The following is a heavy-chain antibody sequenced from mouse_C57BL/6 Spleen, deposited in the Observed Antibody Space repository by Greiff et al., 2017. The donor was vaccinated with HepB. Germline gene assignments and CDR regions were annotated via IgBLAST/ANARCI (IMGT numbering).Heavy chain of an antibody. CDR2: IDPSDSYT. V-gene: IGHV1-69*01. CDR1: GYTFTSYW. J-gene: IGHJ2*01. Sequence: QVQLQQPGAELVMPGASVKLSCKASGYTFTSYWMHWVKQRPGQGLEWIGEIDPSDSYTNYNQKFKGKSTLTVDKSSSTAYMQLSSLTSKDSAVYYGARPITTGYFDYWGQGTTLTVSS. D-gene: IGHD2-4*01. CDR3: ARPITTGYFDY.